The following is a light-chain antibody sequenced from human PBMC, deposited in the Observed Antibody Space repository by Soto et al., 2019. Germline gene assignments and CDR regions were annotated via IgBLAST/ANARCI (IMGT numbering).Light chain of an antibody. CDR1: QSILYSSNNKNQ. CDR3: QQYYSPPYT. Sequence: DIVMTQSPDSLAVSLGERATINCKSSQSILYSSNNKNQLTWYQQKPGQPPKLLFYWASTRESGVPDRFSGSESGTDFTLTISSLQAEDVAAYYCQQYYSPPYTFGQGTKLEI. CDR2: WAS. J-gene: IGKJ2*01. V-gene: IGKV4-1*01.